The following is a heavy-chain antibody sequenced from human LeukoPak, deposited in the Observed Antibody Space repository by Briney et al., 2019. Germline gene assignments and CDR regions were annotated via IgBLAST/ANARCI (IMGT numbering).Heavy chain of an antibody. D-gene: IGHD3-22*01. V-gene: IGHV4-59*01. Sequence: SETLSLTCTVSGGSISSYYWSWIRQPPGKGLEWIGYIYYSGSTNYNPSLKSRVTISVDTSKNQFSLKLSSVTAADTAVYYCASGRSDYYDSSGYHRRSFDYWGQGTLVTVSS. CDR2: IYYSGST. CDR3: ASGRSDYYDSSGYHRRSFDY. CDR1: GGSISSYY. J-gene: IGHJ4*02.